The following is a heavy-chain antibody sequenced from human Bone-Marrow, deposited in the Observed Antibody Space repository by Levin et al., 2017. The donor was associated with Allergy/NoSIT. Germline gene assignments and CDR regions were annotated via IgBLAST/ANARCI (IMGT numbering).Heavy chain of an antibody. Sequence: LEASVKVSCKASGYIFTDYYIHWVQQAPGQGLEWMGWISPKNGDTNYAKKFQGRVTMTRDTSISTGYMELTRLRSDDTAIYYCARLRPAYSGYDWGQGTLVTVSS. CDR1: GYIFTDYY. V-gene: IGHV1-2*03. J-gene: IGHJ4*02. CDR3: ARLRPAYSGYD. D-gene: IGHD5-12*01. CDR2: ISPKNGDT.